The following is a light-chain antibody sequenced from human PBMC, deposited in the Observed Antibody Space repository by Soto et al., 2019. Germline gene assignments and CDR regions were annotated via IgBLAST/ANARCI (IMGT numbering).Light chain of an antibody. Sequence: QSVLTQPPSVSGAPGQRVTISCTASSSNIGAGYDVHWYQHLPGRAPKLLIYDNTNRPSGVPDRFSGSKSGTSASLAITGLQAEDEADYYCLSFDSSLSVVFGGGTKLTVL. J-gene: IGLJ2*01. V-gene: IGLV1-40*01. CDR3: LSFDSSLSVV. CDR1: SSNIGAGYD. CDR2: DNT.